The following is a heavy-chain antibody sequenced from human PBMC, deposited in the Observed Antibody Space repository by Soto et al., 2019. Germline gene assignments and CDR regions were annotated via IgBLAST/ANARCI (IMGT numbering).Heavy chain of an antibody. CDR3: AKFSNNFDY. V-gene: IGHV4-59*02. J-gene: IGHJ4*02. CDR2: VYYSGIT. Sequence: SETLSLTCTVSGGSVSSYYWSWIRQPPGKGLEWMGYVYYSGITKYNPSLQNRITMSVDTSKNQFSLRLSSVTAADTAVYYCAKFSNNFDYWGQGTLVTVSS. CDR1: GGSVSSYY. D-gene: IGHD4-4*01.